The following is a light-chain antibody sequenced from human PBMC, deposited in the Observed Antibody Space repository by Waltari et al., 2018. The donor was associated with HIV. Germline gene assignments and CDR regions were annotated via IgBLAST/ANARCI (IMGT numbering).Light chain of an antibody. V-gene: IGLV1-47*01. CDR1: SSNIGSNF. CDR2: RNN. CDR3: AAWTDSRYVV. Sequence: QSVLTQPPSASGAPGQRVTISCSGSSSNIGSNFVYWYQQRPGTAPKLLIYRNNQRPSGVPDRFSGSKSGTSASLAISGLRSEDEADYYCAAWTDSRYVVFGGGTKLTVL. J-gene: IGLJ2*01.